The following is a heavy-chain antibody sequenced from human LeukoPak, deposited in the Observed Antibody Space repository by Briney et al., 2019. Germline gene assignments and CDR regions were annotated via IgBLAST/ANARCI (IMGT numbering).Heavy chain of an antibody. J-gene: IGHJ3*02. Sequence: GKSLRLSCVASGFTFSKYGMHWVRQAPGKGLEWVAVISYEGNDKYYADSVKGRFTISRDNAKNSLYLQMNNLRAEDTAVYYCASKGGSFTISGVVHNDAFAIWGQGTMVTVSA. D-gene: IGHD3-3*01. CDR2: ISYEGNDK. V-gene: IGHV3-30*03. CDR1: GFTFSKYG. CDR3: ASKGGSFTISGVVHNDAFAI.